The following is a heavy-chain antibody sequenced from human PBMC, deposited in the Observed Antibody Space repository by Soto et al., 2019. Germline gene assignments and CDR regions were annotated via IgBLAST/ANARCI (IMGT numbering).Heavy chain of an antibody. D-gene: IGHD2-21*01. CDR3: ASAKGVVVAALGI. CDR1: GFTFSNSA. Sequence: EGHLLESGGGLVQPGGSLRLSCTASGFTFSNSAMIWVRQAPGQGLEWVASISENGGSRGGTYYADSLKGRFTISRNNSKSTLYLQVDSLTGADTAVYYCASAKGVVVAALGIWGQGTMVTVSS. CDR2: ISENGGSRGGT. J-gene: IGHJ3*02. V-gene: IGHV3-23*01.